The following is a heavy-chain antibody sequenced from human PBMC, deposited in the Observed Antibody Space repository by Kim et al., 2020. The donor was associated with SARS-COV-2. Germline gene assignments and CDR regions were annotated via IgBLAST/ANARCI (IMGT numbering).Heavy chain of an antibody. V-gene: IGHV4-39*01. J-gene: IGHJ3*02. Sequence: NPSLKNRVSISVETSKNQFSLNLSSVTAADTAVYYCTRQYSGYARGAFDIWGQGTMVTVSS. CDR3: TRQYSGYARGAFDI. D-gene: IGHD5-12*01.